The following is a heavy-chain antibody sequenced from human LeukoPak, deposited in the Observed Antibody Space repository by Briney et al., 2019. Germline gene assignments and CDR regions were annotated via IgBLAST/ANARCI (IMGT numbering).Heavy chain of an antibody. J-gene: IGHJ4*02. CDR3: AKDRSPPGYYYDSSGLDY. V-gene: IGHV3-9*01. D-gene: IGHD3-22*01. CDR1: GFTFDDYA. Sequence: GRSLRLSCAASGFTFDDYAMHWVRQAPGKGLEWVSGISWNSGSIGYADSVKGRFTISRDNAKNSLYLQVNSLRAEDTALYYCAKDRSPPGYYYDSSGLDYWGQGTLVTVSS. CDR2: ISWNSGSI.